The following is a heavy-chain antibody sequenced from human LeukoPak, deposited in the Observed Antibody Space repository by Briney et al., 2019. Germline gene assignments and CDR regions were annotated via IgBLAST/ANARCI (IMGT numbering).Heavy chain of an antibody. CDR3: ASHIIVGAGYYFDY. CDR2: IYYSGST. D-gene: IGHD1-26*01. J-gene: IGHJ4*02. V-gene: IGHV4-59*08. Sequence: SETLSLTCTVSGGSISSYYWSWIRHPPGKGLEWIGYIYYSGSTNYNPSLKSRVTISVDTSKNQFSLKLSSVTAADTAVYYCASHIIVGAGYYFDYWGQGTLVTVSS. CDR1: GGSISSYY.